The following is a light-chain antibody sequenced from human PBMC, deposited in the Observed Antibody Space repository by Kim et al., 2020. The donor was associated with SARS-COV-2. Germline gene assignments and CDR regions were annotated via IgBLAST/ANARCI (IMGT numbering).Light chain of an antibody. CDR2: EDN. V-gene: IGLV6-57*02. CDR1: SGRIDSNY. Sequence: NFMLTQPHSVSESPGKTVTISCTGSSGRIDSNYVQWYQQRPGSAPTTVIYEDNLRPSGVPNRFSGSIDSSSNTASLTISGLQTEDEADYYCQSYDSSSLWVFGGGTQLTVL. J-gene: IGLJ3*02. CDR3: QSYDSSSLWV.